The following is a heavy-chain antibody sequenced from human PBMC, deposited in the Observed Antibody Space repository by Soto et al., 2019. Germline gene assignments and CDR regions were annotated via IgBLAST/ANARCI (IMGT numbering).Heavy chain of an antibody. CDR3: ARKRGYSDYDPDY. CDR2: ISYSGVST. Sequence: PGGSLRLSCAASVFTFSSYAMTLVRQAPGKGLEWVSAISYSGVSTYYADSVKGRFTISRDSSENTLSLQMNSLRVDDTAVYYCARKRGYSDYDPDYWGQGTLVTVSS. D-gene: IGHD5-12*01. V-gene: IGHV3-23*01. CDR1: VFTFSSYA. J-gene: IGHJ4*02.